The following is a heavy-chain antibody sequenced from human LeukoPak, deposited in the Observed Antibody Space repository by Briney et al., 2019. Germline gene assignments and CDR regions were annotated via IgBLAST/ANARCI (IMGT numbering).Heavy chain of an antibody. CDR3: ARDVRRLQLSTYFFDF. CDR2: ISSHTGDT. CDR1: GYVFTSYG. Sequence: ASVKVSCEASGYVFTSYGISWVRQAPGQGPEWMGWISSHTGDTRYAQRFQDRVTMTTDISTTTAYLDLRSLRFDDTAVYYCARDVRRLQLSTYFFDFWGQGTLVSVSS. J-gene: IGHJ4*02. D-gene: IGHD4-17*01. V-gene: IGHV1-18*01.